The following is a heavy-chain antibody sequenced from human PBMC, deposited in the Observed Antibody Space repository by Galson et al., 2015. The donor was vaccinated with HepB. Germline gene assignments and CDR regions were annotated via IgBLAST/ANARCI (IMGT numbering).Heavy chain of an antibody. D-gene: IGHD6-13*01. V-gene: IGHV3-64D*06. Sequence: SLRLSCAASGFTFSSYAMHWVRQAPGKGLEYVSAISSNGGSTYYADSVKGRFTISRDNSKNTLYLQMSSLRAEDTAVYYCVKDTEGGAAGRPDDYYYYGMDVWGQGTTVTVSS. CDR3: VKDTEGGAAGRPDDYYYYGMDV. CDR2: ISSNGGST. J-gene: IGHJ6*02. CDR1: GFTFSSYA.